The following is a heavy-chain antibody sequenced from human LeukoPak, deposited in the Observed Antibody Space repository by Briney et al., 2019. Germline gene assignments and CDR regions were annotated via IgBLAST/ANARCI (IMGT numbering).Heavy chain of an antibody. CDR3: ARSGDYYYYGMDV. CDR2: IIPIFGIA. D-gene: IGHD7-27*01. CDR1: GGTFSSYA. J-gene: IGHJ6*02. V-gene: IGHV1-69*04. Sequence: SVKVSCKASGGTFSSYAISWVRQAPGQGLEWMGRIIPIFGIANYAQKFQGRVTITADKSTSTAYMELSSLRSEDTAVYYCARSGDYYYYGMDVWGQGTTVTVSS.